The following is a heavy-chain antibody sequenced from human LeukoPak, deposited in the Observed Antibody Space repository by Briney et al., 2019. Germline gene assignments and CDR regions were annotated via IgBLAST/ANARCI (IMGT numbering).Heavy chain of an antibody. CDR1: GGSISSYY. V-gene: IGHV4-59*01. Sequence: SETLSLTCTVSGGSISSYYWSWIRQPPGKGLEWIGYIYYSGSTNYNPSLKSRVTISVDTSKNQFSLKLSSVTAADTAVYYCASWGGYYGSGHTIAFDIWGQGTMVPVSS. CDR2: IYYSGST. J-gene: IGHJ3*02. CDR3: ASWGGYYGSGHTIAFDI. D-gene: IGHD3-10*01.